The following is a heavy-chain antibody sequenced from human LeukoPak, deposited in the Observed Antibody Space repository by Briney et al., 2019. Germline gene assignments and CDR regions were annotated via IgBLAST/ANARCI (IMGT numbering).Heavy chain of an antibody. Sequence: TGGSLRLSCAASGFTFSSYAMSWVRQAPGKGLEWVSAISGSGGSTYYADSVKGRFTISRDNSKNTLYLQMSSLRAEDTAVYYCAKSVVAATAIFDYWGQGTLVTVSS. J-gene: IGHJ4*02. CDR1: GFTFSSYA. CDR3: AKSVVAATAIFDY. V-gene: IGHV3-23*01. D-gene: IGHD2-15*01. CDR2: ISGSGGST.